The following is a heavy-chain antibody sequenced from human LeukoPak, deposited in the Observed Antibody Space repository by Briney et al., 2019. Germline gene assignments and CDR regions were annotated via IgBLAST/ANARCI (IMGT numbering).Heavy chain of an antibody. D-gene: IGHD4-23*01. Sequence: SETLSLTCTVSGDSINSGDYYWSWIRQSPGKGLEWIGSFRYSGSNYDNPSLKSRVRISVDTSRDQFSLKLSSVTAADTAVYYCASGRLDYGGNPTPEYWGQGTLVTVSS. CDR3: ASGRLDYGGNPTPEY. CDR2: FRYSGSN. V-gene: IGHV4-30-4*01. CDR1: GDSINSGDYY. J-gene: IGHJ4*02.